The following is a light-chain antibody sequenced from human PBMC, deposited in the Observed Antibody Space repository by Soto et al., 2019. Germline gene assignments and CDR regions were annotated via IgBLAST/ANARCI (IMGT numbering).Light chain of an antibody. CDR3: QQYYSFPFT. J-gene: IGKJ3*01. V-gene: IGKV1D-8*01. Sequence: VIWMTQSPSLLSASTGYRVTISCRIIHVISSSLAWYQQKPGIAPELLIYATSTLQGGIPSRFSGSGSGTDFTLTISCLQSEDFATYYCQQYYSFPFTFGPGTKVDIK. CDR1: HVISSS. CDR2: ATS.